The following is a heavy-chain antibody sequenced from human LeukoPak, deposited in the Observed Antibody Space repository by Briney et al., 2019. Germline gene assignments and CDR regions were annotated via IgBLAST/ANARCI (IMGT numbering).Heavy chain of an antibody. V-gene: IGHV3-21*01. D-gene: IGHD3-10*02. CDR1: GFTFSSYD. CDR2: ITRSSYI. J-gene: IGHJ6*04. CDR3: AELGITMIGGV. Sequence: GGALRLSCAASGFTFSSYDMTWVRQAPGRGLEWVSSITRSSYIYYADSVKGRFTISRDNAKNSLYLQMNSLRAEDTAVYYCAELGITMIGGVWGKGTTVTVSS.